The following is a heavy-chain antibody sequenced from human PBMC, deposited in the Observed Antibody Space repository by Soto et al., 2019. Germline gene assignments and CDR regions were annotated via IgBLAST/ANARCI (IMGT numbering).Heavy chain of an antibody. CDR1: GYTFSGYA. Sequence: GASVKVSCKASGYTFSGYAISWVRQAPGQGLEWMGGIIPNFGTANYAQKFQGRVTITADKSTSTAYMELSSLRSEDTAVYYCARGRITIFGVVRRDYYYGMDVWGQGTTVTVSS. CDR2: IIPNFGTA. D-gene: IGHD3-3*01. J-gene: IGHJ6*02. CDR3: ARGRITIFGVVRRDYYYGMDV. V-gene: IGHV1-69*06.